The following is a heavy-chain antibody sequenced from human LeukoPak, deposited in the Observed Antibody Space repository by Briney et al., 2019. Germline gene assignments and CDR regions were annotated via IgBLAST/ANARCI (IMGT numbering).Heavy chain of an antibody. J-gene: IGHJ4*02. CDR1: GGSISSYY. CDR3: ARAPPGATDYFDY. CDR2: IYYSGST. D-gene: IGHD1-26*01. V-gene: IGHV4-59*01. Sequence: SETLSLTCTVSGGSISSYYWSWIRQPPGKGLEWIGYIYYSGSTNYNPSLKSRVTISVDTSKNQFSLKLSSVTAADTAVYYCARAPPGATDYFDYWGQGTLVTVSS.